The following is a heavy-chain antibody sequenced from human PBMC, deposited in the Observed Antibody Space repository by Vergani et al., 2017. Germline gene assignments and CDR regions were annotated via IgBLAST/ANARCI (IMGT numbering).Heavy chain of an antibody. CDR1: GGSVSSGSYY. D-gene: IGHD3-22*01. V-gene: IGHV4-61*10. CDR3: ARGHSTYYYDRSGYYGGYFDY. Sequence: QVQLQESGPGLVKPSETLSLTCTVSGGSVSSGSYYWSWIRQPAGKGLEWIGYIYYSGSTNYNPSLKSRVTISVDTSKNQFSLKLSSVTAADTAVYYFARGHSTYYYDRSGYYGGYFDYWGQGTLVTVSS. CDR2: IYYSGST. J-gene: IGHJ4*02.